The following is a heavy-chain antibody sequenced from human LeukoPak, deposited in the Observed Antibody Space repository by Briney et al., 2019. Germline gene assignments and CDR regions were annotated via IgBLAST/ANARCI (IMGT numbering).Heavy chain of an antibody. CDR2: IYTSGST. CDR3: ASNYYDSSGYYYHFWFDP. CDR1: GGSISSYY. D-gene: IGHD3-22*01. Sequence: PSETLSLTCTVSGGSISSYYWSWIRQPAGKGLEWIGRIYTSGSTNYNPSLKSRVTMSVDTSKNQFSLKLSSVTAADTAVYYCASNYYDSSGYYYHFWFDPWGQGTLVTVSS. V-gene: IGHV4-4*07. J-gene: IGHJ5*02.